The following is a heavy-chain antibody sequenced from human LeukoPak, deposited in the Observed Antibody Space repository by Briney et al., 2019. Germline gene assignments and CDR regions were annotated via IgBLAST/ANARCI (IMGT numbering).Heavy chain of an antibody. CDR1: GYTFTSYD. CDR3: PRANVRCLVLVGDQRRNYGMDL. CDR2: MNPNSGST. D-gene: IGHD1-26*01. Sequence: ASVKVSCKASGYTFTSYDINWVRQATGQGLEWMGWMNPNSGSTGYAQKFQGRVTMTRNTSISTAYMELSNLRSEDTAVYYCPRANVRCLVLVGDQRRNYGMDLWPQGTTVSVSS. J-gene: IGHJ6*02. V-gene: IGHV1-8*01.